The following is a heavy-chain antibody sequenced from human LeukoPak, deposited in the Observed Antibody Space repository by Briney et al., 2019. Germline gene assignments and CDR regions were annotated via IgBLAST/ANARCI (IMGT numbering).Heavy chain of an antibody. CDR3: AGGILVADTSLDY. CDR1: GYTFTGYY. J-gene: IGHJ4*02. D-gene: IGHD6-19*01. V-gene: IGHV1-69*13. Sequence: GASVKVSCKASGYTFTGYYMHWVRQAPGQGLEWMGGIKPIFGTAKYAQKFQGRVTITADESTSTAYMELSSLRSEDTAVYYCAGGILVADTSLDYWGQGTLVTVSS. CDR2: IKPIFGTA.